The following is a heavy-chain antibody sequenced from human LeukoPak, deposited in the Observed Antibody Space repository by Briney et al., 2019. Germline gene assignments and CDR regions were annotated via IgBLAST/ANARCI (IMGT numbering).Heavy chain of an antibody. V-gene: IGHV3-20*01. D-gene: IGHD2-2*01. Sequence: GGPLRLSCAASGFIFDDYGMSWVRQAPGKGLEWVSGINWNGGSTGYADSVKGRFTISRDNAKNSLYLQMNSLRAEDTALYHCARVFTICSSTSCYDAFDIWGQGTMVTVSS. CDR2: INWNGGST. J-gene: IGHJ3*02. CDR1: GFIFDDYG. CDR3: ARVFTICSSTSCYDAFDI.